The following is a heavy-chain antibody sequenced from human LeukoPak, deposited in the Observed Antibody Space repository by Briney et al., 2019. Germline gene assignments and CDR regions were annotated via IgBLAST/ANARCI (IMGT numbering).Heavy chain of an antibody. D-gene: IGHD2-15*01. J-gene: IGHJ4*02. Sequence: PGGSLRLSCAASGFTFSSYAMSWVRQAPGKGLEWVSAISGSGGSTYYADSVKGRFTISRDNSKNTLYLQMNSLRAEDTAVYYCAKASNCSGGSCYRLPFDYWGQGTLVTVSS. V-gene: IGHV3-23*01. CDR3: AKASNCSGGSCYRLPFDY. CDR1: GFTFSSYA. CDR2: ISGSGGST.